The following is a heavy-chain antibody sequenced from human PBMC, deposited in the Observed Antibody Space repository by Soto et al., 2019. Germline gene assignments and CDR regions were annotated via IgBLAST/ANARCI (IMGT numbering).Heavy chain of an antibody. CDR3: ARDSAVLGVAGITTNAFDI. D-gene: IGHD6-19*01. CDR1: GYTFTSPA. CDR2: INAGNGNT. V-gene: IGHV1-3*01. J-gene: IGHJ3*02. Sequence: ASVKVSCKASGYTFTSPAMHWVRQAPGQRPEWMGWINAGNGNTKYSQKFQGRVTITRDTSASTAYMELSTLRSEDTAVYYCARDSAVLGVAGITTNAFDIWGQGTMVTVSS.